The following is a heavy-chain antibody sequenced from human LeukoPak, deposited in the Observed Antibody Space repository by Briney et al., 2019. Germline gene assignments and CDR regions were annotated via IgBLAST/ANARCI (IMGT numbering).Heavy chain of an antibody. CDR1: GGSFSGYY. J-gene: IGHJ4*02. CDR2: INHSGST. V-gene: IGHV4-34*01. Sequence: PSETLSLTCAVYGGSFSGYYWSWIRQPPGKGVEWIGEINHSGSTNYNPSLKSRVTISVDTSKNQFSLKLSSVTAADTAVYYCARWANRGTTIDYWGQGTLVTVSS. CDR3: ARWANRGTTIDY. D-gene: IGHD1-7*01.